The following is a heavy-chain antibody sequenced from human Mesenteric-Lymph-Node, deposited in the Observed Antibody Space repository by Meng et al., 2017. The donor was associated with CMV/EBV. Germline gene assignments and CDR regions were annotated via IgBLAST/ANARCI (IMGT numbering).Heavy chain of an antibody. V-gene: IGHV4-34*01. CDR1: GVAFSGYY. J-gene: IGHJ4*02. D-gene: IGHD3-9*01. Sequence: QVQLPQWCGGLLKPSQTLSGTCAVYGVAFSGYYWNWIRQSPEKGLEWIGEINHSGSTTYNPSFTSRIIISVDTSTNQISLNMSSVTAADTAVYYCARGSSYDILTGYFDYWGQGALVTVSS. CDR2: INHSGST. CDR3: ARGSSYDILTGYFDY.